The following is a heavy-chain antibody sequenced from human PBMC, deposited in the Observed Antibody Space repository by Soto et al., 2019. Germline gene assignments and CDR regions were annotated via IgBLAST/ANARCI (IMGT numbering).Heavy chain of an antibody. V-gene: IGHV1-18*01. CDR3: ARDEGGYDILTGYYKAHHFDY. D-gene: IGHD3-9*01. J-gene: IGHJ4*02. CDR1: GYTFTHFY. CDR2: ISPHNFNT. Sequence: QVQLEQSGAEVKKPGDSVKVSCKASGYTFTHFYITWVRQAPGQGLEWMGAISPHNFNTNYAQKFRGRVTLTTEKSTNPAYKDLRSLTSDETAFYYCARDEGGYDILTGYYKAHHFDYWGQGVPVTVSS.